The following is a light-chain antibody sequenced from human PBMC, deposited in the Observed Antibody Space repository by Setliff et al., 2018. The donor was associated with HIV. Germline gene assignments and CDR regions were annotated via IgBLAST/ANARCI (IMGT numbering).Light chain of an antibody. J-gene: IGLJ2*01. Sequence: QSVLTQPASVSGAPGQSSTISCTGTSSDVGGYNYVSWYQHHPGKAPKLIIYDVNKRPSGVSNRLSGSKSGNTASLTISGLQAEDEADYYCSSCTGSNTLIFGGGTK. CDR2: DVN. CDR3: SSCTGSNTLI. V-gene: IGLV2-14*03. CDR1: SSDVGGYNY.